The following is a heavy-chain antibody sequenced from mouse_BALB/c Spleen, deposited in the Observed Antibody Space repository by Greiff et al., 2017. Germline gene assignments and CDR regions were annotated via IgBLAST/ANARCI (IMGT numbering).Heavy chain of an antibody. CDR2: IYPGDGDT. CDR1: GYAFSSYW. CDR3: ARGEITTAIYAMDY. Sequence: QVQLQQSGAELVRPGSSVKISCKASGYAFSSYWMHWVKQRPGQGLEWIGQIYPGDGDTNYTGKFKGKATLTADKSSSTAYMQLSSLASEDAAVYFCARGEITTAIYAMDYWGQGTSVTVSS. J-gene: IGHJ4*01. D-gene: IGHD1-2*01. V-gene: IGHV1-80*01.